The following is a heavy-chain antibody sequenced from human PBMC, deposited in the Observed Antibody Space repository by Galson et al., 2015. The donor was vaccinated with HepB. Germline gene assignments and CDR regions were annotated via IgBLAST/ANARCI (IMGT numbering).Heavy chain of an antibody. CDR1: SDSMKTFF. D-gene: IGHD1-26*01. CDR2: VSYNGNT. Sequence: SETLSLTCTVSSDSMKTFFWSWIRQPPGKNLEWIGYVSYNGNTKYNPSLNNRVTISVDTSKNQFSLKLKSVTAADTATYYCARDDTVGIFDLWGQGTLVTVSS. J-gene: IGHJ4*02. CDR3: ARDDTVGIFDL. V-gene: IGHV4-59*12.